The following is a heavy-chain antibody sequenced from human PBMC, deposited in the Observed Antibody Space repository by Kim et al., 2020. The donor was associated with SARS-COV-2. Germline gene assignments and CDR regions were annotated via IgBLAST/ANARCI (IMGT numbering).Heavy chain of an antibody. CDR3: ARDGGFGDFCVYYGIDV. D-gene: IGHD3-3*01. V-gene: IGHV3-7*01. CDR1: GFNFSDYW. CDR2: IKQAASEK. J-gene: IGHJ6*01. Sequence: GGSLRLSCAASGFNFSDYWLTWVRQAPGKGLEWVANIKQAASEKYYADSVEGRVTISSANAKKPVYLQIDSLRPEDTAVYYCARDGGFGDFCVYYGIDV.